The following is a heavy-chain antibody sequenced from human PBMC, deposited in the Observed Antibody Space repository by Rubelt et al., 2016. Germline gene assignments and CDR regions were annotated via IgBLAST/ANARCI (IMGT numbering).Heavy chain of an antibody. CDR3: ARDPLPVRGVIMTPTH. D-gene: IGHD3-10*01. J-gene: IGHJ4*02. V-gene: IGHV1-18*01. CDR1: GYTFTSYG. CDR2: ISAYNGNT. Sequence: QVQLVQSGAEVKKPGASVKVSCKASGYTFTSYGISWVRQAPGQGLEWMGWISAYNGNTNYAQKAQGRVTMTTDKSTSTAYMELRSLRSDDTAVYYCARDPLPVRGVIMTPTHWGQGTLVTVSS.